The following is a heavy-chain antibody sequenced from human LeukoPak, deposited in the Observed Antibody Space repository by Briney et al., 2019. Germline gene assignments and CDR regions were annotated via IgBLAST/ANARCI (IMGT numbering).Heavy chain of an antibody. CDR2: ISSSSNYI. D-gene: IGHD6-19*01. V-gene: IGHV3-21*01. J-gene: IGHJ4*02. CDR3: ARGQQWLVRPSFDY. CDR1: GFTFSTYS. Sequence: RGSLRLSCAASGFTFSTYSMNWVRQAPGKGLEWVSSISSSSNYIYYADSVKGRFTISRDNAKNSLYLQMNSLRAEDTAVYYCARGQQWLVRPSFDYWGQGTLVTVSS.